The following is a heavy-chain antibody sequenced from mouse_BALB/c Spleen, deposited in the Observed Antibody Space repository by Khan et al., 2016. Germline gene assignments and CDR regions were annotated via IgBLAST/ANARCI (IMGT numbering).Heavy chain of an antibody. D-gene: IGHD1-3*01. J-gene: IGHJ4*01. CDR1: GYSITSDYA. Sequence: EVQLQESGPGLVKPSQSLSLTCTVTGYSITSDYAWNWIRQFPGNRLEWMGYISYSGSTSYNPSLKSRISITRDNSKNQFFLQLNSVTSEDTATYYCARSDSGDKDAMDYWGQGTSVTVSS. CDR2: ISYSGST. V-gene: IGHV3-2*02. CDR3: ARSDSGDKDAMDY.